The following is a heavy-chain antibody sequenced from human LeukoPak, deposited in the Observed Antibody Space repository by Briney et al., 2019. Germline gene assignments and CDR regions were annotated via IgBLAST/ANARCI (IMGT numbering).Heavy chain of an antibody. Sequence: SETLSLTCTVSGGSISSYYWSWIRQRAGKGLEWIGRIYTSGSTNYNPSLKSRVTMSVDTSKNQFSLKLSSVTAADTAVYYCARDGPYSSGWYRDYYYMDVWGKGTTVTVSS. CDR1: GGSISSYY. CDR3: ARDGPYSSGWYRDYYYMDV. V-gene: IGHV4-4*07. CDR2: IYTSGST. D-gene: IGHD6-19*01. J-gene: IGHJ6*03.